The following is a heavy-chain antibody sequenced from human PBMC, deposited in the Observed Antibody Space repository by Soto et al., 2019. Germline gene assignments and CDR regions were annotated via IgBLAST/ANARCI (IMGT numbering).Heavy chain of an antibody. V-gene: IGHV4-34*01. CDR3: ARGPYSRGVGATNPSN. D-gene: IGHD1-26*01. Sequence: PSETLSLTCAVYGGSSSGWYWTWIRQSPVKGLEWIGEISSGSTNYNPSLKSRVTISADMSKNQFSLNLTSVTAADTAIYYCARGPYSRGVGATNPSNWGQGTQVTVSS. CDR1: GGSSSGWY. J-gene: IGHJ4*02. CDR2: ISSGST.